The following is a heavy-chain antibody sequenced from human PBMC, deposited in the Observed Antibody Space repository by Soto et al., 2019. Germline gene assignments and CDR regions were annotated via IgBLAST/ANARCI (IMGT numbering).Heavy chain of an antibody. J-gene: IGHJ4*02. CDR1: GFTFSSYG. Sequence: QVQLVESGGGVVQPGRSLRLSCAASGFTFSSYGMHWVRQAPGKGLEWVAVIWYDGSNKYYADSVTGRFTISRDNSKNTLYLQMNSLRAEDTAVYYCARDSYSSGWYGLDYWGQGTLVTVSS. CDR3: ARDSYSSGWYGLDY. D-gene: IGHD6-19*01. CDR2: IWYDGSNK. V-gene: IGHV3-33*01.